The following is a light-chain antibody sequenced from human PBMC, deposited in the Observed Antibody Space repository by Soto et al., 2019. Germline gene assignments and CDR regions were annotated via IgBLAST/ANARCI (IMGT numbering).Light chain of an antibody. J-gene: IGKJ5*01. V-gene: IGKV3D-20*02. Sequence: EIVLAQAPGTLSLSPGERATLSCRASQSVSSSFLTWYQQKPGQAPRLLIYGASSRATGIPDRFSGSGSGTDFTLTISSLEPEDFAIYHCQQSSNWPPINFGQGTRLEIK. CDR2: GAS. CDR3: QQSSNWPPIN. CDR1: QSVSSSF.